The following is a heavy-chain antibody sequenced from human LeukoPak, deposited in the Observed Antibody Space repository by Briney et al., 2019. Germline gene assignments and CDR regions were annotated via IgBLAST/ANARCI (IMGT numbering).Heavy chain of an antibody. CDR3: AKRGGYLVDP. CDR1: GFTFSNYA. D-gene: IGHD3-16*01. CDR2: ITGGGGNT. V-gene: IGHV3-23*01. Sequence: PGGSLRLSCVASGFTFSNYAMSWVRRAPGKGLEWVSVITGGGGNTYYADSVKGRFTISRDNSKNTLYLQMNSLRAEDTAVYYCAKRGGYLVDPWGQGTLVTVSS. J-gene: IGHJ5*02.